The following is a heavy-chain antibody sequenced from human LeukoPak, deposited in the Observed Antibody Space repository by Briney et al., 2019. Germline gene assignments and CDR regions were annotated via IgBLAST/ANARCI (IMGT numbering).Heavy chain of an antibody. Sequence: GGSLGLSCAASGFTFSSYDMNWVRQAPGKGLEWVSGISGSGGSTYYADSVKGRFTISRDNSKNTLYLQMNSLRAEDTAVYYCANRGHYYDSSGYYYVSYFDYWGQGTLVTVST. J-gene: IGHJ4*02. CDR2: ISGSGGST. V-gene: IGHV3-23*01. CDR3: ANRGHYYDSSGYYYVSYFDY. D-gene: IGHD3-22*01. CDR1: GFTFSSYD.